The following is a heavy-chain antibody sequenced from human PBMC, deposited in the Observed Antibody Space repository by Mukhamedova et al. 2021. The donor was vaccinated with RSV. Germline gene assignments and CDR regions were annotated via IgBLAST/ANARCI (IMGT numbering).Heavy chain of an antibody. V-gene: IGHV3-9*01. Sequence: QAPGKGLEWVSGISWNSGSIGYADSVKGRFTISRDNANNSLYLQMHSLRAEDTALYYCALGGRIAARPIDYWGQGTLGT. CDR2: ISWNSGSI. CDR3: ALGGRIAARPIDY. D-gene: IGHD6-6*01. J-gene: IGHJ4*02.